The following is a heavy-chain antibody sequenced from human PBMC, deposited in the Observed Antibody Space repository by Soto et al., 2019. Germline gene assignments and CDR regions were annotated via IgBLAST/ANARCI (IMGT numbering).Heavy chain of an antibody. CDR1: GFTVCSNY. CDR2: IYSGGST. J-gene: IGHJ6*02. D-gene: IGHD7-27*01. CDR3: ARDRRLGIYYYGMDV. V-gene: IGHV3-53*04. Sequence: GGSLRLSCAASGFTVCSNYMSWVRQAPGKGLEWVSVIYSGGSTYYADSVKGRFTISRHNSKNTLYLQMNSLRAEDTAVYYCARDRRLGIYYYGMDVWGQGTTLTVSS.